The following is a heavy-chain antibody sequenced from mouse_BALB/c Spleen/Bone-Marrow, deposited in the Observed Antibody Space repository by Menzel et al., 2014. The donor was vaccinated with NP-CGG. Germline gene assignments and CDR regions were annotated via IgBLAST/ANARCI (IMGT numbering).Heavy chain of an antibody. CDR2: LLPGSGST. Sequence: QLKDSGAELMKPGASVKISCKATGYTFSSYWVEGVKQRPGHGLEWIGELLPGSGSTNYNEKFKGKATFTADTSSNPAYMQLSSLTSEASAVYYCASFYGRFAYWGQGTLVTVSA. CDR1: GYTFSSYW. D-gene: IGHD1-1*02. V-gene: IGHV1-9*01. J-gene: IGHJ3*01. CDR3: ASFYGRFAY.